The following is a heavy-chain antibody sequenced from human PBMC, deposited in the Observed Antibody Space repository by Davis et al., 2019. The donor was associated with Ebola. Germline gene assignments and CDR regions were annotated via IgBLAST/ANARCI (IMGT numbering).Heavy chain of an antibody. J-gene: IGHJ4*02. CDR1: GGSISSSSYY. D-gene: IGHD4-11*01. V-gene: IGHV4-39*01. CDR3: ARLGLHFGL. Sequence: PSETLSLTCTVSGGSISSSSYYWGWIRQPPGKGLEWIGSIYYSGSTYYNPSLKSRVTISVDTSKNQFSLKLSSVTAADTAVYYCARLGLHFGLWGQGTLVTVSS. CDR2: IYYSGST.